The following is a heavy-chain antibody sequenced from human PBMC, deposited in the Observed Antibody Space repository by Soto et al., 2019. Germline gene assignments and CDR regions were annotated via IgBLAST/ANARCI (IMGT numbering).Heavy chain of an antibody. V-gene: IGHV3-48*01. J-gene: IGHJ6*03. Sequence: EVQLVESGGGLVQPGGSLRLSCAASGISFSTYAMNWVRQAPGKGLEWVSYISSGSSTIYYAESVKGRFTISRDNAKKSLFLQMNSLRAEDTAVYYCGVDYYYMDVWGKGTTVTVSS. CDR3: GVDYYYMDV. CDR1: GISFSTYA. CDR2: ISSGSSTI.